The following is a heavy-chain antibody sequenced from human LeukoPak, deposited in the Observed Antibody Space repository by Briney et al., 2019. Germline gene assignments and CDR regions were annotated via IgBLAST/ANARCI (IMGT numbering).Heavy chain of an antibody. D-gene: IGHD4-17*01. J-gene: IGHJ6*03. Sequence: ASVKVSCKASGGTFSSYAISWVRQAPGQGLEWMGGIIPVFGTANYAQKFQGRVTITADESTSTAYMELSSLRSEDTAVYYCARDRRVYDYGDYGEDYYYYYMDVWGKGTTVTVSS. CDR3: ARDRRVYDYGDYGEDYYYYYMDV. CDR2: IIPVFGTA. CDR1: GGTFSSYA. V-gene: IGHV1-69*13.